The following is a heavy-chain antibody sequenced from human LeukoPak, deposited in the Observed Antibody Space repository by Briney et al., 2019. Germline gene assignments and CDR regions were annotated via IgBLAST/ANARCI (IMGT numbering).Heavy chain of an antibody. CDR1: GFTFSSYE. D-gene: IGHD2-21*02. V-gene: IGHV3-48*03. CDR3: ARETAYCGGDCYSAFDY. Sequence: GGSLRLSCAASGFTFSSYEMNWVRQAPGKGLKGVSYISSSGSTIYYADPVKGRLTISRDNAKNSLYLQMNSLRAEDTAVYYCARETAYCGGDCYSAFDYWGQGTLVTVSS. CDR2: ISSSGSTI. J-gene: IGHJ4*02.